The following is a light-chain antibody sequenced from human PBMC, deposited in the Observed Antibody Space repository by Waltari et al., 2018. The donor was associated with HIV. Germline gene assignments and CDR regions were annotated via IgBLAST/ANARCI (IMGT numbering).Light chain of an antibody. V-gene: IGKV1-39*01. J-gene: IGKJ3*01. CDR1: QTVTNK. Sequence: DIQMTQSPSPLSASVGDSVSITCRASQTVTNKVNWYQQKPGKAPQVLIYDASTLQSGVPSRFRGGGSGTYFTLTITSLQPDDFATYFCQQSYSSPLTFGPGTKVDIK. CDR3: QQSYSSPLT. CDR2: DAS.